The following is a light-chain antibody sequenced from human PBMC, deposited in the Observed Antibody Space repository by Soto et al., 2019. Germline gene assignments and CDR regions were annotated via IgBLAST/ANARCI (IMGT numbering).Light chain of an antibody. CDR3: QQYNNWPPKT. J-gene: IGKJ1*01. Sequence: EIVMTQSPATLSVSPGERATLSCRASQSVSSNLAWYQQKPGQAPRLLIYGASTRATGIPARFSGSGSGTEVSLTISSLQSEDFAVYYWQQYNNWPPKTFGQGTKVEIK. V-gene: IGKV3-15*01. CDR1: QSVSSN. CDR2: GAS.